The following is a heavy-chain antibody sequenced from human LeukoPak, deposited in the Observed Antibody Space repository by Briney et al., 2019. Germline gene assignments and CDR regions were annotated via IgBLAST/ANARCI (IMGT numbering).Heavy chain of an antibody. J-gene: IGHJ6*02. Sequence: SVKVSCKASGGTFSSYAISWVRQAPGQGLEWMGGIIPIFGTANYAQKFQGRVTITADESTSTAYMELSSLRSEDTAVYYYARFDQSEYSSGWYPWYYYYGMDVWGQGTTVTVSS. CDR3: ARFDQSEYSSGWYPWYYYYGMDV. V-gene: IGHV1-69*01. CDR2: IIPIFGTA. D-gene: IGHD6-19*01. CDR1: GGTFSSYA.